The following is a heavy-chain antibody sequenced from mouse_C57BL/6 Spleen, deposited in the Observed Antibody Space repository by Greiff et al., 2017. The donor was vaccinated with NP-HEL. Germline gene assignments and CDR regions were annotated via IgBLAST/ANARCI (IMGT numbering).Heavy chain of an antibody. CDR1: GYTFTDYY. CDR3: AKGYSHYFDY. Sequence: DVHLVESGPELVKPGASVKMSCKASGYTFTDYYMHWVKQSHGKSLEWIGYIYPKKGGNGYNQKFKGKATLTVDKSSSTAYMELRSLTSEDSAVYYCAKGYSHYFDYWGQGTTLTVSS. V-gene: IGHV1-34*01. CDR2: IYPKKGGN. J-gene: IGHJ2*01. D-gene: IGHD2-14*01.